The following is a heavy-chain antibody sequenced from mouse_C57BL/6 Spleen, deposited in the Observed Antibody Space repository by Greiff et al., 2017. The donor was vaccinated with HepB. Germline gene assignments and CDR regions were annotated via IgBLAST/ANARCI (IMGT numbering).Heavy chain of an antibody. CDR3: ARGGYDYDRGYYYAMDY. D-gene: IGHD2-4*01. Sequence: QVQLQQSGAELVRPGTSVKMSCKASGYTFTNYWIGWAKQRPGHGLEWIGDIYPGGGYTNYNEKFKGKATLTADKSSSTAYMQFSSLTSEDSAIYYCARGGYDYDRGYYYAMDYWGQGTSVTVSS. CDR2: IYPGGGYT. CDR1: GYTFTNYW. V-gene: IGHV1-63*01. J-gene: IGHJ4*01.